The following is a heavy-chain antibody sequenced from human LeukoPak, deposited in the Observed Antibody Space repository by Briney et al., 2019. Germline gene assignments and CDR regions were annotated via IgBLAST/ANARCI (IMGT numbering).Heavy chain of an antibody. CDR2: ISYDGSNK. J-gene: IGHJ4*02. D-gene: IGHD6-13*01. V-gene: IGHV3-30*18. Sequence: PGGSLRVSCAASGFSFSSYGMHWVRQAPGKRLEWVAVISYDGSNKYYADSVKGRFTISRDNSKNTLYLQMNSLRAEDTAVYYCAKDGLAAALDYWGQGTLVTVSS. CDR1: GFSFSSYG. CDR3: AKDGLAAALDY.